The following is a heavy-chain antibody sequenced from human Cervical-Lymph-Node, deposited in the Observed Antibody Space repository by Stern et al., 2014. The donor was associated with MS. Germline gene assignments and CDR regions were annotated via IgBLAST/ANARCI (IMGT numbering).Heavy chain of an antibody. CDR1: GGTLSGYY. CDR2: INHRGTT. D-gene: IGHD1-1*01. J-gene: IGHJ4*02. V-gene: IGHV4-34*08. Sequence: HVQLQQWGAGLLKPSETLSLTCAVFGGTLSGYYWSWIRQPPGKGLEWIGEINHRGTTNYNPSLESRVIISRDTSKNHFSLKLSSVTAADTAMYYCARTWTSFDNWGQGTLVTVSS. CDR3: ARTWTSFDN.